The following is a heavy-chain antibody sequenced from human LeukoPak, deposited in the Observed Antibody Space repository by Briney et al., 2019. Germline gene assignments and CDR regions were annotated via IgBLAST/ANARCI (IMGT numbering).Heavy chain of an antibody. V-gene: IGHV3-53*01. J-gene: IGHJ5*02. Sequence: GGSLRLSCAASGFTVSSNYMSWVRQAPGKGLEWVSVIYSGGSTYYADSVKGRFTISRDNSKNTLYLQMSSLRAEDTAVYYCAKDIRVRDNWFDPWGQGTLVTVSS. D-gene: IGHD3-10*01. CDR1: GFTVSSNY. CDR2: IYSGGST. CDR3: AKDIRVRDNWFDP.